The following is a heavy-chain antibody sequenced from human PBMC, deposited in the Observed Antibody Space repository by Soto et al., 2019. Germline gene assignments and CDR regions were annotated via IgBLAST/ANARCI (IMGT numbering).Heavy chain of an antibody. CDR1: GGSISSGGYS. V-gene: IGHV3-7*01. D-gene: IGHD6-13*01. CDR3: ARAHQLVAAAGTSADY. Sequence: LSLTCAVSGGSISSGGYSWSWIRQPPGKGLEWVANINEDGSEKYYVDSAKGRFTISRNNAKNPLYLQMSSLRAEDTAVYYCARAHQLVAAAGTSADYWGQGTLVTVSS. CDR2: INEDGSEK. J-gene: IGHJ4*02.